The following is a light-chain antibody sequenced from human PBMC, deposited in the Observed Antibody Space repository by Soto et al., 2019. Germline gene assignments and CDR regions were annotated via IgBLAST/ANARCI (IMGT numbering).Light chain of an antibody. CDR2: AAS. CDR1: QDIDNY. J-gene: IGKJ5*01. Sequence: DIQMTQSPSSLSASVGDRVTITFHASQDIDNYLNWYQQKPGKAPKLLIHAASNLETGVPSRCSGSGSGTAFSFTISSLQPEDLATYYCQQYDSLVTFGQGTRLEIK. CDR3: QQYDSLVT. V-gene: IGKV1-33*01.